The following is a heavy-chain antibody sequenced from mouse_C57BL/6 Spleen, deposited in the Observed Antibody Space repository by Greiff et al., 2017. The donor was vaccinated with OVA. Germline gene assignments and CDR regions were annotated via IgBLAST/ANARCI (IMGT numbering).Heavy chain of an antibody. CDR3: ARSYYGYDDYFDY. D-gene: IGHD2-9*01. J-gene: IGHJ2*01. Sequence: VQVVESGAELVRPGTSVKVSCKASGYAFTNYLIEWVKQRPGQGLEWIGVINPGSGGTNYTEKFKGKATLTADKSSSTAYMQLSSLTSEYSAVYFCARSYYGYDDYFDYRGQGTTLTVPS. CDR1: GYAFTNYL. CDR2: INPGSGGT. V-gene: IGHV1-54*01.